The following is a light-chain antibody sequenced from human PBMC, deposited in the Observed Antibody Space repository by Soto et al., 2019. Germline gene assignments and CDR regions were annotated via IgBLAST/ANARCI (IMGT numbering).Light chain of an antibody. V-gene: IGKV3-20*01. J-gene: IGKJ1*01. CDR3: QQYGSSPWT. CDR2: GAS. CDR1: QSVSSSY. Sequence: EIVMTQPPATLSVSPGQRATLSCRASQSVSSSYLAWYQQKPGQAPRLLIYGASSRATGIPDRFSGSGSGTDFTLTISRLEPEDFAVYYCQQYGSSPWTFGQGTKVDIK.